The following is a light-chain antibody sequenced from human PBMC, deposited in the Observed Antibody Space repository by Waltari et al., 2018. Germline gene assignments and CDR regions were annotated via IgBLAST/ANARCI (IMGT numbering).Light chain of an antibody. CDR2: GAS. J-gene: IGKJ1*01. V-gene: IGKV3-15*01. CDR1: QSVSTN. Sequence: EIVMTHSPAILSASPGERATLSCRARQSVSTNLAWYQQKPGQAPRLLIYGASTRATGIPDRFSGSGSGTEFTLTISSLQSEDFVVYSCQQYNDWPRTFGQGTKVEIK. CDR3: QQYNDWPRT.